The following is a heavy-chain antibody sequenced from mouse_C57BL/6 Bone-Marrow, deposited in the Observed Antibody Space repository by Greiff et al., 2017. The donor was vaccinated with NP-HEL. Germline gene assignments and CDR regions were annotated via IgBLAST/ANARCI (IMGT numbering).Heavy chain of an antibody. V-gene: IGHV5-17*01. CDR2: ISSGSSTI. J-gene: IGHJ3*01. Sequence: EVKVEESGGGLVKPGGSLKLSCAASGFTFSDYGMHWVRQAPEKGLEWVAYISSGSSTIYYADTVKGRFTISRDNAKNTLFLQMTSLRSEDTAMYYCARDWDWGQGTLVTVSA. CDR3: ARDWD. D-gene: IGHD4-1*01. CDR1: GFTFSDYG.